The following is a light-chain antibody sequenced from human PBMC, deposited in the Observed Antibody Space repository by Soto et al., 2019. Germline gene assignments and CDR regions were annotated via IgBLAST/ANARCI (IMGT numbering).Light chain of an antibody. CDR2: GAS. CDR1: QSVSSNY. Sequence: IVLTQSPGTLSLSPGEGATLSCRASQSVSSNYLAWYQQRPGQTPRLLIYGASNRATGIPDRFSGSGSVTDFTLTISRLEPEDFAVYYCQDFDSPQWTFGQGTKVEN. V-gene: IGKV3-20*01. CDR3: QDFDSPQWT. J-gene: IGKJ1*01.